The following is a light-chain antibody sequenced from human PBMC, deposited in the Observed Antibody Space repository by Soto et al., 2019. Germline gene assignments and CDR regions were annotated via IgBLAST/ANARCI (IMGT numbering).Light chain of an antibody. CDR3: QQTSAFPRT. V-gene: IGKV1-12*01. CDR1: RDISNS. CDR2: GAS. Sequence: DIQMTQSPSSVSASVGDRLTITCRASRDISNSLAWYQQTPGKAPKLLLRGASSLHRGVPSRFSGGGAAAEFTLTIISLQPEDFATYYCQQTSAFPRTFGQGTKVDVK. J-gene: IGKJ2*01.